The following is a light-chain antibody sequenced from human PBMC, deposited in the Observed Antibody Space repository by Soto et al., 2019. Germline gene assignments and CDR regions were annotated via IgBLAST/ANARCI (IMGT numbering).Light chain of an antibody. Sequence: TQMTQSPSTLSASVGDSVSITCRASRDIGTWLAWFQQKPGRAPNLLIYRASTLARGVPSRFSGSGSGTEFTLTISRLQPEDFATYYCQESHTTLMSTFGPGTKVD. CDR3: QESHTTLMST. J-gene: IGKJ3*01. CDR1: RDIGTW. V-gene: IGKV1-5*03. CDR2: RAS.